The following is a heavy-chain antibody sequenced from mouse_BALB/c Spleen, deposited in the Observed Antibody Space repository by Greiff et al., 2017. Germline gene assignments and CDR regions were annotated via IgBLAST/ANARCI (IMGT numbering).Heavy chain of an antibody. J-gene: IGHJ4*01. CDR2: ISDGGSYT. D-gene: IGHD1-1*01. CDR3: ARDGGITTVEEDYAMDY. CDR1: GFTFSDYY. Sequence: EVMLVESGGGLVKPGGSLKLSCAASGFTFSDYYMYWVRQTPEKRLEWVATISDGGSYTYYPDSVKGRFTISRDNAKNNLYLQMSSLKSEDTAMYYCARDGGITTVEEDYAMDYWGQGTSVTVSS. V-gene: IGHV5-4*02.